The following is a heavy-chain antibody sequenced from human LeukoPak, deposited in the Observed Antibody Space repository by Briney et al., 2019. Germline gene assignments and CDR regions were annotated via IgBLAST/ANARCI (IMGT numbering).Heavy chain of an antibody. D-gene: IGHD7-27*01. CDR3: ARLPAWGSPPGAFDI. V-gene: IGHV4-39*01. CDR2: IYYSGST. J-gene: IGHJ3*02. Sequence: SETLSLTCTVSGGSISSSSYYWGWIRQPPGKGLEWIGSIYYSGSTYYNPSLKSRVAISVDTSKNQFSLKLSSVTAADTAVYYCARLPAWGSPPGAFDIWGQGTMVTVSS. CDR1: GGSISSSSYY.